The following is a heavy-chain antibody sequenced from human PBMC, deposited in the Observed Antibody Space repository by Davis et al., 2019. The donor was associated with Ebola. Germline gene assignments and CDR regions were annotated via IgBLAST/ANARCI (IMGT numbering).Heavy chain of an antibody. CDR3: AREMASSFDY. Sequence: MPSETLSLTCTVSGGSVSSGSYYWSWIRQPPGKGLEWIGYIYYSGSTNYNPSLKSRVTISVDTSKNQFSLKLSSVTAADTAVYYCAREMASSFDYWGQGTLVTVSS. J-gene: IGHJ4*02. D-gene: IGHD5-24*01. CDR1: GGSVSSGSYY. CDR2: IYYSGST. V-gene: IGHV4-61*01.